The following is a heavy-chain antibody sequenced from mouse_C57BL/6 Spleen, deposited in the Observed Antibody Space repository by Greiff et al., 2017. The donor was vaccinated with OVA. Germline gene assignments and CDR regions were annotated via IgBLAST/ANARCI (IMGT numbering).Heavy chain of an antibody. CDR3: ARGINWDRAY. V-gene: IGHV1-7*01. D-gene: IGHD4-1*01. CDR2: INPSSGYT. CDR1: GYTFTSYW. Sequence: VQGVESGAELAKPGASVKLSCKASGYTFTSYWMHWVKQRPGQGLEWIGYINPSSGYTKYNQKFKDKATLTADKSSSTAYMQLSSLTYEDSGVYYCARGINWDRAYWGQGTLVTVSA. J-gene: IGHJ3*01.